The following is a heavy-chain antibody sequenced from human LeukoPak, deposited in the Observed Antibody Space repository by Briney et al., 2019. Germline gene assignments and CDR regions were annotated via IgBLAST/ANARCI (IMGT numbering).Heavy chain of an antibody. CDR2: IIPIFGTA. CDR3: ATLTTEYYYYYGMDV. CDR1: GGTFSSYA. V-gene: IGHV1-69*13. Sequence: ASVKVSCKASGGTFSSYAISWVRQAPGQGLEWMGGIIPIFGTANYAQKFQGRVTITADESTSTAYMELSSLRSEDTAVYYCATLTTEYYYYYGMDVWGQGTTVTVSS. J-gene: IGHJ6*02. D-gene: IGHD4-11*01.